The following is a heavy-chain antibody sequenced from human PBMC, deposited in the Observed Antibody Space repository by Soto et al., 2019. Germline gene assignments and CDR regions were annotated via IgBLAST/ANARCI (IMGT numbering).Heavy chain of an antibody. CDR3: AKEGQWLDVYLDS. CDR2: ISASGRST. Sequence: PVVSMSLSCPVSGFHFSTSAMTLGSQATGKGLEWVSIISASGRSTYHAASVKGRFTISRDNSKDTLYLQMTRLRAEDTATYYCAKEGQWLDVYLDSWGQATQVTV. V-gene: IGHV3-23*01. CDR1: GFHFSTSA. J-gene: IGHJ4*02. D-gene: IGHD6-19*01.